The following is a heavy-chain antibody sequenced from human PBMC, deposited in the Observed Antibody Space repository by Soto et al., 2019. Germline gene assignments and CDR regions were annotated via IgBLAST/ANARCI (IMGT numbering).Heavy chain of an antibody. CDR1: GGSISSGDYY. CDR2: IYYSGST. V-gene: IGHV4-30-4*01. Sequence: SETLSLTCTVSGGSISSGDYYWSWIRQPPGKGLEWIGYIYYSGSTYYNPSLKSRVTISVDTSKNQFSLKLSSVTAADTAVYYCARDSDSSGYFNWFDPWGQGTLVTVSS. J-gene: IGHJ5*02. CDR3: ARDSDSSGYFNWFDP. D-gene: IGHD3-22*01.